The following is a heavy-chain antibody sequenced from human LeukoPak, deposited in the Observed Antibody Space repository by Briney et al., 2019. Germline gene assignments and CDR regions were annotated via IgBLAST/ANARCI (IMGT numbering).Heavy chain of an antibody. V-gene: IGHV4-28*06. J-gene: IGHJ4*02. CDR1: NYSVTTTNW. CDR3: AGVTVAGFSGYYFDY. D-gene: IGHD6-19*01. Sequence: SDTLSLTCTVSNYSVTTTNWWGWVRQPPGKRLEFIGYIFYSGATDFNPSLKSRVTMSLDTTKNQFSLNLTSVTALDTAIYYCAGVTVAGFSGYYFDYWGQGTLVTVSS. CDR2: IFYSGAT.